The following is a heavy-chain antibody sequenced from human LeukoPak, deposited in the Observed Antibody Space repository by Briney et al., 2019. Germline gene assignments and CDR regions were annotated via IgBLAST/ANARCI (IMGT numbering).Heavy chain of an antibody. D-gene: IGHD3-10*01. V-gene: IGHV4-30-2*01. CDR2: IYHSGST. J-gene: IGHJ4*02. CDR3: ARLVVRFGEFLFDY. Sequence: PSETLSLTCTVSGGSISSGGYYWSWIRQPPGKGLEWIGYIYHSGSTYYNPSLKSRVTISVDRSKNQFSLKLSSVTAADTAVYYCARLVVRFGEFLFDYWGQGTLVTVSP. CDR1: GGSISSGGYY.